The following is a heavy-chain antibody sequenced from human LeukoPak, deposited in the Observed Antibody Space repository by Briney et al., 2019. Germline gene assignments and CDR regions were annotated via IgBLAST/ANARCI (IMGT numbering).Heavy chain of an antibody. CDR3: ARASGQAYYDILTGYAH. Sequence: SVKVSCKASGGTFSSYVISWVRQAPGQGLEWMGGIIPIFGTANYAQKFQGRVTITADESTSTAYMELSSLRSEDTAVYYCARASGQAYYDILTGYAHWGQGTLVTVSS. J-gene: IGHJ4*02. V-gene: IGHV1-69*01. CDR2: IIPIFGTA. D-gene: IGHD3-9*01. CDR1: GGTFSSYV.